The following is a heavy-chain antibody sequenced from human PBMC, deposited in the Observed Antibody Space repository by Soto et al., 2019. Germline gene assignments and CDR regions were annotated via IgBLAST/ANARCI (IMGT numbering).Heavy chain of an antibody. J-gene: IGHJ4*02. CDR3: ARIREGADPWGGDWN. D-gene: IGHD2-21*01. V-gene: IGHV1-69*02. CDR1: GGTFSSYT. Sequence: QVQLVQSGAEVKKPGSSVKVSCKASGGTFSSYTISWVRQAPGQGLEWMGRIIPILGIANYAQKFQGRVTITADKYTSTAYMERSSLRSEDTAVYYCARIREGADPWGGDWNWGKVTLVTVSS. CDR2: IIPILGIA.